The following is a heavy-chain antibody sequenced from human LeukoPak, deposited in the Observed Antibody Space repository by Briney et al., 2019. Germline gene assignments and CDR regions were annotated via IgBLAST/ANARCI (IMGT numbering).Heavy chain of an antibody. V-gene: IGHV4-34*01. J-gene: IGHJ3*02. CDR1: GGSFSGYY. D-gene: IGHD2-8*01. CDR3: ARATLMLASDAFDI. Sequence: SETLSLTCAVYGGSFSGYYWSWIRQPPGKGLEWIGEINHSGSTNYNPSLKSRVTISVDTSKNQFSLKLSSVTAADTAVYYCARATLMLASDAFDIWGQGTMVTVSS. CDR2: INHSGST.